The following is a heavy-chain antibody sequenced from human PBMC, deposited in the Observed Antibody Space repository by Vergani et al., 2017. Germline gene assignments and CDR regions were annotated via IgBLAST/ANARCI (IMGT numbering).Heavy chain of an antibody. V-gene: IGHV3-15*01. CDR3: TTDQVAAADPFDY. D-gene: IGHD6-13*01. J-gene: IGHJ4*02. CDR2: IKSKTDGGTT. CDR1: GFTFSNDW. Sequence: EVQLVESGGGLVKPGGSLRLSCAASGFTFSNDWMSWVRPAPGKGLEWVGRIKSKTDGGTTDYAAPVKGRFTISRDDSNNTLHLQMNSLKSEDAAVFYCTTDQVAAADPFDYWGQGTLVTVSS.